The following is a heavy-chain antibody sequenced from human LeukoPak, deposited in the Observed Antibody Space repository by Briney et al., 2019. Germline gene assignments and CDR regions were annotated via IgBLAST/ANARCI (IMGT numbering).Heavy chain of an antibody. D-gene: IGHD6-19*01. CDR2: ISSSGSTI. J-gene: IGHJ5*02. CDR3: ASHEYSSGPDWFDP. Sequence: GGSLRLSCAPSGFTFSSYEMNWVRQAPGKGLEWVSYISSSGSTIYYADSVKGRFTISRDNAKNSLYLQMNSLRAEDTAVYYCASHEYSSGPDWFDPWGQGTLVTVSS. V-gene: IGHV3-48*03. CDR1: GFTFSSYE.